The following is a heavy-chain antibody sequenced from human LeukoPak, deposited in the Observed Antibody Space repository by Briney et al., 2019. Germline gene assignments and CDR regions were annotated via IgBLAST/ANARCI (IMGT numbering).Heavy chain of an antibody. D-gene: IGHD6-13*01. CDR2: IKQDGSEK. J-gene: IGHJ4*02. Sequence: PGGSLRLSCAASGFTFSSYWMSWVRQAPGKGLEWVANIKQDGSEKYYVDSLKGRFTISRDNAKSSLYLQMNSLRAEDTAVYYCAKAGSSWYEYWGQGTLVTVSS. CDR1: GFTFSSYW. CDR3: AKAGSSWYEY. V-gene: IGHV3-7*01.